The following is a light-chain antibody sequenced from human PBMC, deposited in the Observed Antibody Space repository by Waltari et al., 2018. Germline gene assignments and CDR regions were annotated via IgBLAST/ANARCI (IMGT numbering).Light chain of an antibody. V-gene: IGLV3-25*03. Sequence: SFELTQPPSVSVSPGQTASITCSGNTLQKQYAYWYQQKPGQAPVLIMYKDSEGPSGIPERFSGSSSGTTVTLTISGVQAEDEADYYCQSADSSGTPVIFGGGTKLTVL. J-gene: IGLJ2*01. CDR2: KDS. CDR3: QSADSSGTPVI. CDR1: TLQKQY.